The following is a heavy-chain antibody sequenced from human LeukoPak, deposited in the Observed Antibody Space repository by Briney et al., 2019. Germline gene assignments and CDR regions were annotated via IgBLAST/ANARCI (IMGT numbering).Heavy chain of an antibody. CDR2: IYYSGST. D-gene: IGHD5-18*01. CDR3: ARQGIQLPRVDY. CDR1: GGSISSYY. V-gene: IGHV4-59*08. Sequence: SETLSLTCTVSGGSISSYYWSWIRHPPGKGLERIGYIYYSGSTNYNPSLKSRVNISVDTSKNQFSLKLSSVTAADTAVYYCARQGIQLPRVDYWGQGTLVTVSS. J-gene: IGHJ4*02.